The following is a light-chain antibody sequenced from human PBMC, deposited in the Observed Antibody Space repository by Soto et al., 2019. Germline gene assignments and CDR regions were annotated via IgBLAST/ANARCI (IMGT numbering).Light chain of an antibody. V-gene: IGKV3-20*01. CDR3: QQYGSSPIT. CDR2: DAS. Sequence: EIVLTQSPGTLSLSPGARAALSCRTSQSVGSNLSWYQQKPGQAHRLLIYDASNRATAIPDRLTGRGSGTDFILTITRLEPEDFAVYYCQQYGSSPITFCQGTRLEI. CDR1: QSVGSN. J-gene: IGKJ5*01.